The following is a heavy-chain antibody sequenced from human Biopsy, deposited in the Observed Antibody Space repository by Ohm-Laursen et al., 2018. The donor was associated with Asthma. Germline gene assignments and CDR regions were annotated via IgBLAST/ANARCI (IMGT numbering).Heavy chain of an antibody. D-gene: IGHD2-21*02. Sequence: SDTLSLTSAVSGGSVSSVNNSCTSTRQPPGKGLACIGYMYHSGFTYYNPSLKTRFNISADKSKNLFSLKVNSVTAADTAVYYCARCGGDCPIRGFDSWGPGTLVTVSS. V-gene: IGHV4-30-2*01. CDR1: GGSVSSVNNS. CDR2: MYHSGFT. CDR3: ARCGGDCPIRGFDS. J-gene: IGHJ4*02.